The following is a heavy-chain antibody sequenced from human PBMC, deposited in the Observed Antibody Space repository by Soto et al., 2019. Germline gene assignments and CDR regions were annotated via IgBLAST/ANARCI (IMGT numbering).Heavy chain of an antibody. Sequence: SETLSLTCTVSGGSISSYYWSWIRQPPGKGLEWIGYIYYSGSTNYNPSLKSRVTISVDTSKNQFSLKLSSVTAADTAVYYCARQIGAYDYGDYYYYMDVWGKGTTVPSP. CDR3: ARQIGAYDYGDYYYYMDV. V-gene: IGHV4-59*08. D-gene: IGHD4-17*01. CDR2: IYYSGST. J-gene: IGHJ6*03. CDR1: GGSISSYY.